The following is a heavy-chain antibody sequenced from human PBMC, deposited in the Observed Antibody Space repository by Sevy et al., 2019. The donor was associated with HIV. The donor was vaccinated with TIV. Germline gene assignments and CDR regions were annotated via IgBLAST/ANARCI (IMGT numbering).Heavy chain of an antibody. CDR2: ISYDGGTK. Sequence: GGSLRLSCAASGFIFSSYGMHWVRQAPGKGLEWVAIISYDGGTKYYAESMKGRFTISRDNSKNTLYLEMNSLRAEDTAAYYCAKDLSNGYDFLTSFDYWGQGTLVTVSS. CDR3: AKDLSNGYDFLTSFDY. CDR1: GFIFSSYG. D-gene: IGHD5-12*01. V-gene: IGHV3-30*18. J-gene: IGHJ4*02.